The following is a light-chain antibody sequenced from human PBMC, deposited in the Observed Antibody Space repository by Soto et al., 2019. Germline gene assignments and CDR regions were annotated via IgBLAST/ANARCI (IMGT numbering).Light chain of an antibody. V-gene: IGKV3-15*01. CDR1: QSISSN. Sequence: EIVLTQSPATLSLSPGERATLSCRASQSISSNLAWYQQKPGQAPRLLMFRTSSRATGFPARFSGSGSGTEFNLTISSLQSEDFGVYYCQQYNNWPLTFGGGTKVDI. CDR3: QQYNNWPLT. J-gene: IGKJ4*01. CDR2: RTS.